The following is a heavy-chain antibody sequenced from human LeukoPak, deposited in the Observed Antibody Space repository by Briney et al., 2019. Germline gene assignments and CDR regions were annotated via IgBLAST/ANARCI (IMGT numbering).Heavy chain of an antibody. Sequence: SETLSLTCAVYGGSFSGYYWSWIRQPPGKGLEWIGETNHSGSTNYNPSLKSRVTISVDTSKNQFSLKLSSVTAADTAVYYCARAWYSSSTWAFFDYWGQGTLVTVSS. V-gene: IGHV4-34*01. CDR3: ARAWYSSSTWAFFDY. CDR2: TNHSGST. J-gene: IGHJ4*02. D-gene: IGHD6-6*01. CDR1: GGSFSGYY.